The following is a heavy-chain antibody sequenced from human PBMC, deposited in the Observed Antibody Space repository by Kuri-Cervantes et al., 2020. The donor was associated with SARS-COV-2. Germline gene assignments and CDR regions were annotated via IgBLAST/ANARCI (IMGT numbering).Heavy chain of an antibody. CDR1: GGSVSSGSYY. Sequence: SETLSLTCTVSGGSVSSGSYYWSWTRQPPGKGLEWIGYIYYSGSTNYNPSLKSRVTISVDRSKNQFSLKLSSVTAADAAVYYCARVGTTIAFDYWGQGTLVTVSS. CDR3: ARVGTTIAFDY. J-gene: IGHJ4*02. V-gene: IGHV4-61*01. D-gene: IGHD1-26*01. CDR2: IYYSGST.